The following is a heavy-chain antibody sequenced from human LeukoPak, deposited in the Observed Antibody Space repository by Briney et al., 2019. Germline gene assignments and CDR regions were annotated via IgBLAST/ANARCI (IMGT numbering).Heavy chain of an antibody. Sequence: GGSLRLSCAASGFTFSSYEMNWVRQAPGKGLEWVSYISSSGSTIYYADSVKGRFTISRDNAKNSLYLRMNSLRAEDTAVYYCARTESDCGGDCYGGAFDIWGQGTMVTVSS. CDR1: GFTFSSYE. J-gene: IGHJ3*02. D-gene: IGHD2-21*02. CDR3: ARTESDCGGDCYGGAFDI. V-gene: IGHV3-48*03. CDR2: ISSSGSTI.